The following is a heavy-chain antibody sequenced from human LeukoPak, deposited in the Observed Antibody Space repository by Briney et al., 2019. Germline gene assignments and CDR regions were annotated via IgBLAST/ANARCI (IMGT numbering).Heavy chain of an antibody. Sequence: GGSLRLSCAASGFTFDDYAMHWVRQAPGKGLEWVSLISWDGGSTYYADSVKGRFTISRDNSKNSLYLQMNSLRAEDTALYYCAKDMFPKTMVRGVIIDYWGQGTLATVSS. CDR3: AKDMFPKTMVRGVIIDY. V-gene: IGHV3-43D*03. J-gene: IGHJ4*02. CDR1: GFTFDDYA. D-gene: IGHD3-10*01. CDR2: ISWDGGST.